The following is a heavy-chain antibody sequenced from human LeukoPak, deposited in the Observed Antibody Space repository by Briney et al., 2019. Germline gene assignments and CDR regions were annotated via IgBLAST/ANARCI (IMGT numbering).Heavy chain of an antibody. J-gene: IGHJ4*02. CDR3: ARELGGMTAPPVFGH. D-gene: IGHD6-13*01. CDR1: GLSVSSND. Sequence: GGSLRLSCAASGLSVSSNDMSWVRQAPGKGLEWVSFIYSGDGTYYADSVKGRFTISRDRSKNTVYLELNRLTPDDTAVFYCARELGGMTAPPVFGHWGQGTLVTVSS. CDR2: IYSGDGT. V-gene: IGHV3-53*05.